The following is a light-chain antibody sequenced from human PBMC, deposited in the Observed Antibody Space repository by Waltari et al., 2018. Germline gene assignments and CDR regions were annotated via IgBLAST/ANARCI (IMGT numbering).Light chain of an antibody. CDR2: GAS. J-gene: IGKJ1*01. CDR3: QHYVRLPAT. Sequence: EIVLTQSPGTLSLSPGERATLSCRASQSVSRTLAWYQQKPGQAPKLHIYGASIRATGIPERFTGSGSGTDFSLTISSLEPEDFAIYFCQHYVRLPATFGQGTKVEIK. V-gene: IGKV3-20*01. CDR1: QSVSRT.